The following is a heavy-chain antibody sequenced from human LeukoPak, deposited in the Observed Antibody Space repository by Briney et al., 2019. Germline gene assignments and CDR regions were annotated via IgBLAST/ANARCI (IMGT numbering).Heavy chain of an antibody. CDR2: IKQDGSEK. CDR1: GFTFSGYW. D-gene: IGHD6-13*01. Sequence: PGGSLRLSCAASGFTFSGYWMSWVRQAPGKGLEWVANIKQDGSEKYYVDSVKGRFTISRDNAKNSLYLQMNSLRAGDTAVYYCAREYSSSWYNCFDPWGQGTLVTVSS. CDR3: AREYSSSWYNCFDP. J-gene: IGHJ5*02. V-gene: IGHV3-7*01.